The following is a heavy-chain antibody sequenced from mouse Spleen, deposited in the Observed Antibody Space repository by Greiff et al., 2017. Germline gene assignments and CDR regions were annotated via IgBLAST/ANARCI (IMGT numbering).Heavy chain of an antibody. CDR3: AREDAMDY. Sequence: VKLQESGPGLVAPSQSLSITCTVSGFSLTSYGVHWVRQPPGKGLEWLGVIWAGGSTNYNSALMSRLSISKDNSKSQVFLKMNSLQTDDTAMYYCAREDAMDYWGQGTSVTVSS. CDR1: GFSLTSYG. J-gene: IGHJ4*01. CDR2: IWAGGST. V-gene: IGHV2-9*02.